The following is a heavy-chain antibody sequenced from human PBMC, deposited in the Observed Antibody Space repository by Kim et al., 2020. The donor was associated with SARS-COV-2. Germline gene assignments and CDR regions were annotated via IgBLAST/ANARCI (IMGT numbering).Heavy chain of an antibody. V-gene: IGHV5-51*01. CDR1: GYSFTSYW. Sequence: GESLKISCKGSGYSFTSYWIGWVRQMPGKGLEWMGIIYPGDSDTRYSPSFQGQVTISADKSISTAYLQWSSLKASDTAMYYCARANGYCSSTSCLQPYYYYGMDVWGQGTTVTVSS. D-gene: IGHD2-2*03. J-gene: IGHJ6*02. CDR2: IYPGDSDT. CDR3: ARANGYCSSTSCLQPYYYYGMDV.